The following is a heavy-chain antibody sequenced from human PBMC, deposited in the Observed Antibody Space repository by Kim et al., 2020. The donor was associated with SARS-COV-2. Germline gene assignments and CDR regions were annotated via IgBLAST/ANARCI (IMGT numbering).Heavy chain of an antibody. CDR2: GST. CDR3: ARPMEAFDI. D-gene: IGHD1-1*01. Sequence: GSTYYNPSLKSRVTISVDTSKNQFSLKLSSVTAADTAVYYCARPMEAFDIWGQGTMVTVSS. V-gene: IGHV4-39*01. J-gene: IGHJ3*02.